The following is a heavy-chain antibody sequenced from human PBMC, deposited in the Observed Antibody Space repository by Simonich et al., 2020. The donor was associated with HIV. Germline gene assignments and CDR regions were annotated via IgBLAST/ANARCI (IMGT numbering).Heavy chain of an antibody. CDR2: IIPIFGTA. V-gene: IGHV1-69*13. J-gene: IGHJ4*02. Sequence: QVQLVQSGAEVKKPGSSVKVSCKASGGTFSSFAISWVRQAPGLGLGCVGGIIPIFGTANYAQMFQGRVTITADESTSTAYMELSSLRSEDTGIYYCARKGGGRGVYYFDYWGQGTLVTVSS. CDR1: GGTFSSFA. CDR3: ARKGGGRGVYYFDY. D-gene: IGHD3-10*01.